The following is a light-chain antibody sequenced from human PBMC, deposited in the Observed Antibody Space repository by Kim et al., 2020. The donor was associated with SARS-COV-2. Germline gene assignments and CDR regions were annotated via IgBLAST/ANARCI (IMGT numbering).Light chain of an antibody. CDR2: AAS. V-gene: IGKV1-39*01. CDR3: QQSYSTPFT. CDR1: QSISSY. J-gene: IGKJ3*01. Sequence: ASVGDRVAITCRASQSISSYLNWYQQKPGKAPKLLIYAASSLQSGVPSRFSGSGSGTDFTLTISSLQPEDFATYYCQQSYSTPFTFGPGTKVDIK.